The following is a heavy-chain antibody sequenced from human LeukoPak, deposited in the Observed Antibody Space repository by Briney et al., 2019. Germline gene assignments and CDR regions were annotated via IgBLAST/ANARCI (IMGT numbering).Heavy chain of an antibody. CDR3: ARDPLWFGEAVFDY. CDR1: GYSISSGSY. CDR2: IYHSGST. J-gene: IGHJ4*02. V-gene: IGHV4-38-2*02. D-gene: IGHD3-10*01. Sequence: SETLSLTCTVSGYSISSGSYWGWIRQPPGKGLEWIGSIYHSGSTYYNPSLKSRVTISVDTSKNQFSLKLSSVTAADTAVYYCARDPLWFGEAVFDYWGQGTLVTVSS.